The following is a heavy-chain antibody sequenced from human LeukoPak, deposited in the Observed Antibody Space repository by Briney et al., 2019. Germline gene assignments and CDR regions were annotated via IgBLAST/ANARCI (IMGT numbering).Heavy chain of an antibody. CDR1: GGSFGGYY. Sequence: RASETLSLTCAVYGGSFGGYYWSWIRQPPGKGLEGIGEINHSGSTNYNPSLKSRVTISLDTSMKKFSLKVNSVTAADTAVYYCASTERCSTTCPLDYWGQGTLVTVSS. CDR3: ASTERCSTTCPLDY. J-gene: IGHJ4*02. CDR2: INHSGST. V-gene: IGHV4-34*01. D-gene: IGHD2-2*01.